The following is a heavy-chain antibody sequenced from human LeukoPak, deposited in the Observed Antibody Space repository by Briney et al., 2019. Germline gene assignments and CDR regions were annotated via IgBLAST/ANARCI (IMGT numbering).Heavy chain of an antibody. CDR2: IYPGDSDT. CDR1: GYSFTSYW. Sequence: GESLKISCKGSGYSFTSYWIGWVRQMPGKGLEWMGIIYPGDSDTRYSPSFQGQVTISADKSISTAYLQWSSLKASDTAMYYCARRGYSGSGSGDWFDPWGQGTLVTVSS. CDR3: ARRGYSGSGSGDWFDP. J-gene: IGHJ5*02. D-gene: IGHD3-10*01. V-gene: IGHV5-51*01.